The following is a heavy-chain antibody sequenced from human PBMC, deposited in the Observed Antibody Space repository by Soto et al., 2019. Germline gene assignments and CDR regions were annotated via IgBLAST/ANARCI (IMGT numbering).Heavy chain of an antibody. CDR2: INPHSGGT. J-gene: IGHJ6*02. Sequence: ASVKVSCKASGYTFTGYHIHWVRQAPGQGLEWMGWINPHSGGTDYAQKFQGRVTMTRDTSISTAYMEVGRLRSDDTAEYYCARSDCSSTSCYKDYYYGMDVWGQGTTVTVSS. D-gene: IGHD2-2*02. CDR1: GYTFTGYH. V-gene: IGHV1-2*02. CDR3: ARSDCSSTSCYKDYYYGMDV.